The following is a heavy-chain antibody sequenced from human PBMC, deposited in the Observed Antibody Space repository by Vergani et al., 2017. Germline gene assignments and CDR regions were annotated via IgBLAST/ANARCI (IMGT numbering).Heavy chain of an antibody. Sequence: QVQLQESGPGLVKPSQTLSLTCTVSGGSISRGDYYWSWLRPPPGTGLEWIGYIYYSGSTSSNPSLKSRVTISVDTSKNQFSLKLSSVTAAGTAVYYCAREEGVYYFDYWGQGTLVTVSS. D-gene: IGHD2-8*01. J-gene: IGHJ4*02. CDR3: AREEGVYYFDY. CDR1: GGSISRGDYY. CDR2: IYYSGST. V-gene: IGHV4-30-4*01.